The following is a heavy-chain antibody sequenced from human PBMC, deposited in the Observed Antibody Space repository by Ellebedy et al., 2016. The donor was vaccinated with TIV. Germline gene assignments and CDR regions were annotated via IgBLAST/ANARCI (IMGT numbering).Heavy chain of an antibody. J-gene: IGHJ5*02. Sequence: ASVKVSCKASGGTFSSYAISWVRQAPGQGLEWMGGIIPIFGTANYAQKFQGRVTITADESTSTAYMELSSLRSEDTAVYYCARTLRAGTSWGWFDPWGQGTLVTVSS. CDR3: ARTLRAGTSWGWFDP. D-gene: IGHD1-1*01. V-gene: IGHV1-69*13. CDR2: IIPIFGTA. CDR1: GGTFSSYA.